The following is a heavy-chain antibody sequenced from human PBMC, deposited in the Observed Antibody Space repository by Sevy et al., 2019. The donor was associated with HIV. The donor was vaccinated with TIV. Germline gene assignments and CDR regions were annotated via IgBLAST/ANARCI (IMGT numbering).Heavy chain of an antibody. CDR3: ARDGTSSWYVY. J-gene: IGHJ4*02. Sequence: ASVKVSCKTSGYSFSTYGITWVRQAPGQGLEWMGWISPYNDNTTDAQKVQGRVTMTTDTSTSTVHMDLRSLRSDDTAVYYCARDGTSSWYVYWGQGTLVTVSS. V-gene: IGHV1-18*01. CDR1: GYSFSTYG. D-gene: IGHD6-13*01. CDR2: ISPYNDNT.